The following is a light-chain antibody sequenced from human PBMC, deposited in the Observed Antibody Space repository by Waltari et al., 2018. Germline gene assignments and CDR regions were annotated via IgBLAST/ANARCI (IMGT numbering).Light chain of an antibody. CDR1: QTVLYSSNNKNY. Sequence: IVMTQSPDSLAVSLGERATINCKSSQTVLYSSNNKNYLAWYQQKPRQPPKLLIYWASTRESGVPDRFSGSGSGTDFTLTISSLQSEDFAIYYCQQYNLWPWTFDQGTKVDIK. CDR2: WAS. J-gene: IGKJ1*01. CDR3: QQYNLWPWT. V-gene: IGKV4-1*01.